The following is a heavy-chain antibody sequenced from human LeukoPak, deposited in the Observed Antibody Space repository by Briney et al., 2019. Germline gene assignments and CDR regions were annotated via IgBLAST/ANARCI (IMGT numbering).Heavy chain of an antibody. J-gene: IGHJ4*02. CDR2: ISRSGDNT. CDR3: ARLYGDHGDS. V-gene: IGHV3-23*01. Sequence: GGSLRLSCAASGFTFSSYTISWVRQAPGKGLEWVSAISRSGDNTYYADSVEGRFTISRDNSKNTVYLQMNSLRAEDTAVFYCARLYGDHGDSWGQGTLVTVSS. D-gene: IGHD4-17*01. CDR1: GFTFSSYT.